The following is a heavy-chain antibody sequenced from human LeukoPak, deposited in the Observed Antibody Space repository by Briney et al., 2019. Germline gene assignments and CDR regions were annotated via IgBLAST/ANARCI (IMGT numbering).Heavy chain of an antibody. Sequence: SGTLSLTCAVSGGSISSLNLWSWLRQPPGKGLERVGEMYLDGSTNFHPSVRGRVTIFIDKPKNQLSLQLTSVTAADTAVYYCAGLEGRYSTDWFYFFDYWGQGALVTVSS. CDR2: MYLDGST. CDR3: AGLEGRYSTDWFYFFDY. D-gene: IGHD6-19*01. J-gene: IGHJ4*02. V-gene: IGHV4-4*02. CDR1: GGSISSLNL.